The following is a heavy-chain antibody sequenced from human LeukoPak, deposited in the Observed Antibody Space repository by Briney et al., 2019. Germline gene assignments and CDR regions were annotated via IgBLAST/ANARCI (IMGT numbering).Heavy chain of an antibody. CDR2: ISYDGSNK. Sequence: GGSLRLSCAASGFTFSSYAMHWVRQAPGKGLEWVAVISYDGSNKYYADSVKGRFTISRDNSKNTLYLQMNSLRAEDTAVYYCARDMDYGDYTPDYWGQGTLVTVSS. CDR1: GFTFSSYA. J-gene: IGHJ4*02. V-gene: IGHV3-30*04. CDR3: ARDMDYGDYTPDY. D-gene: IGHD4-17*01.